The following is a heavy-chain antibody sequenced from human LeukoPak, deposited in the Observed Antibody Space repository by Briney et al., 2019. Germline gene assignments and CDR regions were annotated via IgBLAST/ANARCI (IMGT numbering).Heavy chain of an antibody. J-gene: IGHJ4*02. D-gene: IGHD1-7*01. Sequence: GASVKVSCKASGYTXTGYYMHWVRQAPGQGLEWMGWINPNSGGTNYAQKFQGRVTMTRDTSISTAYMELSSLRSDDTAVYYCARDGPGTTYFDYWGQGTLVTVSS. CDR2: INPNSGGT. CDR1: GYTXTGYY. CDR3: ARDGPGTTYFDY. V-gene: IGHV1-2*02.